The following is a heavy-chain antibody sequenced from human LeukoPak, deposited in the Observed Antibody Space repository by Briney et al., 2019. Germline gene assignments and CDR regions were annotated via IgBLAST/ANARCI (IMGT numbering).Heavy chain of an antibody. V-gene: IGHV3-11*01. CDR3: ARGPLLRYFDWLFGDFDY. CDR2: ISSSGSTI. CDR1: GFTFSDYY. D-gene: IGHD3-9*01. J-gene: IGHJ4*02. Sequence: PGGSLRLSCAASGFTFSDYYMSWIRQAPGKGLEWVSYISSSGSTIYYAGSVKGRFTISRDNAKNSLYLQMNSLRAEDTAVYYCARGPLLRYFDWLFGDFDYWGQGTLVTVSS.